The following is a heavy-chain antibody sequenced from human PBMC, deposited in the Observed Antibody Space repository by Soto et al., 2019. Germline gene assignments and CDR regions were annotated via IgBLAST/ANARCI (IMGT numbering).Heavy chain of an antibody. Sequence: SETLSLTCTISGGSISGYYWTWIRQSPGKGLEYIGYIYYSGSTNYNPSLNSRVTISVDTSKNQFSLKLSSVTAADTAVYYCARHYYDSSGSRVFDYWGQGTLVTVSS. CDR2: IYYSGST. D-gene: IGHD3-22*01. V-gene: IGHV4-59*08. CDR3: ARHYYDSSGSRVFDY. CDR1: GGSISGYY. J-gene: IGHJ4*02.